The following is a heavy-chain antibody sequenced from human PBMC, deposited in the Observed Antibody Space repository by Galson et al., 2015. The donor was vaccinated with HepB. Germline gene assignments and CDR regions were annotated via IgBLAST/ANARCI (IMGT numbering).Heavy chain of an antibody. CDR3: VTTFSGSLGY. CDR2: SNNDGSDT. J-gene: IGHJ4*02. D-gene: IGHD1-26*01. V-gene: IGHV3-74*01. CDR1: GFTFSSYS. Sequence: SLRLSCAASGFTFSSYSMNWVRQAPGEGLVWVSGSNNDGSDTRYADSVKGRFTISRDNAKNTLFLQMNSLTVEDTAVYYCVTTFSGSLGYWGQGTLVTVSS.